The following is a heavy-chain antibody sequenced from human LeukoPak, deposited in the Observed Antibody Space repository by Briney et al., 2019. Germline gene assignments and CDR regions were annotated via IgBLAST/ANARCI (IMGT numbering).Heavy chain of an antibody. D-gene: IGHD6-19*01. V-gene: IGHV3-7*01. CDR3: ARDHTVDGLVFDS. CDR1: GFTFSSYW. J-gene: IGHJ4*02. CDR2: INQDGSER. Sequence: GGSLRLSCAASGFTFSSYWMSWVRQAPGKGLEWVASINQDGSERYYVGAVKGRFTISRDNAKNSLYLQMNSLRAEDTAVYYCARDHTVDGLVFDSWGQGTLVTVSS.